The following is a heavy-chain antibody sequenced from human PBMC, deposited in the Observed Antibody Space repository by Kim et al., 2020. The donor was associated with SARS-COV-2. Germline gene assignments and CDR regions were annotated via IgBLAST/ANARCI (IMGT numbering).Heavy chain of an antibody. J-gene: IGHJ4*02. D-gene: IGHD6-19*01. CDR1: GFTFSSYS. CDR2: ISYGTYNE. Sequence: GGSLRLSCAASGFTFSSYSMHWVRQAPGKGLEWVAVISYGTYNEYYADSMKGRFTISRDNSKRTLYLEMTSLRVEDTSLYYCAREGSSGWSLDNWGQGTLVTVSS. V-gene: IGHV3-30-3*01. CDR3: AREGSSGWSLDN.